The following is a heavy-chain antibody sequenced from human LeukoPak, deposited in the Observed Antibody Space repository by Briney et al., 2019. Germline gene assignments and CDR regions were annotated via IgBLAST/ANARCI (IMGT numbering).Heavy chain of an antibody. CDR1: GFTFSSYA. D-gene: IGHD3-3*01. CDR3: ARETQYYDFWSGYYTYNWFDP. J-gene: IGHJ5*02. Sequence: GGSLRLSCAASGFTFSSYAMHWVRQAPGKGLEWVAVISYDGSNKYYADSVKGRFTISRDNSKNTLYLQMNSLRAEDTAVYYCARETQYYDFWSGYYTYNWFDPWGQGTLVTVSS. V-gene: IGHV3-30-3*01. CDR2: ISYDGSNK.